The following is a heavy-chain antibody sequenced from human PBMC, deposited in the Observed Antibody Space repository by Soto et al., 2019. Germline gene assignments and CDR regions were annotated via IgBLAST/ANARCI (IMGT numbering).Heavy chain of an antibody. CDR2: IYYSGST. V-gene: IGHV4-59*01. CDR1: GGSISSYY. J-gene: IGHJ5*02. D-gene: IGHD6-13*01. CDR3: ARVSVSIAAAVWFDP. Sequence: SETLSLTCTVSGGSISSYYWSWIRQPPGKGLEWIGYIYYSGSTNYNPSLKSRVTISVDTSKNQFSLKLSSVTAADTAVYYCARVSVSIAAAVWFDPWGQGTLVTVSS.